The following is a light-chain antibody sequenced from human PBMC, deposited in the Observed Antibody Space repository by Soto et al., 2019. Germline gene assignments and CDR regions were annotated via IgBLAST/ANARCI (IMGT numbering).Light chain of an antibody. CDR3: SSYTSSGFYV. CDR1: SSDVSGYNY. V-gene: IGLV2-14*01. CDR2: DVS. Sequence: QSALTQPASVSGSPGQSITISCSGTSSDVSGYNYVSWYQQHTGKAPKLMIYDVSDRHSGVSSRFSGSKSGNTASLTISGPQAEDEAEYYCSSYTSSGFYVFGTGTKVTV. J-gene: IGLJ1*01.